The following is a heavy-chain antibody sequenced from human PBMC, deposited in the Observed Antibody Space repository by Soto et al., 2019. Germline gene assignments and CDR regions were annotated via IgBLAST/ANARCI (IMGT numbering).Heavy chain of an antibody. V-gene: IGHV3-30*18. J-gene: IGHJ3*02. CDR1: GFTFSSYG. Sequence: GGSLRLSCAASGFTFSSYGMHWVRQAPGKGLEWVAVISYDGSNKYYADYVKGRFTISRDNSKNTLYLQMNSLRAEDTAVYYCAKDFIWFGELWDAFDIWGQGTMVTVSS. D-gene: IGHD3-10*01. CDR3: AKDFIWFGELWDAFDI. CDR2: ISYDGSNK.